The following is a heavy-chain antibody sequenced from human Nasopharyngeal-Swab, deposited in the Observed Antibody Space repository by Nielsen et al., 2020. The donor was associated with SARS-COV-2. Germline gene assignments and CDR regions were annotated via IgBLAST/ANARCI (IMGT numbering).Heavy chain of an antibody. Sequence: GGSLRLSCAASGFTFDDYAMQWVRQVPGKGLEWVSRISWNSGNIIYADSVRGRFTISRDNTKKILLLEMNSLRPEDTAFYYCAKDACSTNCNFEFWGQGTLVTVSS. J-gene: IGHJ4*02. CDR1: GFTFDDYA. V-gene: IGHV3-9*01. D-gene: IGHD1-1*01. CDR2: ISWNSGNI. CDR3: AKDACSTNCNFEF.